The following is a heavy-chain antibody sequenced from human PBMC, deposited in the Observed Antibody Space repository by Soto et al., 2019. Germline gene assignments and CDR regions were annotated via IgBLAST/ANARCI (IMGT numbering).Heavy chain of an antibody. D-gene: IGHD3-16*01. Sequence: QVQLRESGPGLVTPSETLSVTCTVSGDSISSHYWSWIRQPPGKGLEWIGYIHSAGTTNYNASLKSRVTLSLDTSKNVFSMRLTSVTAADTAVYYCVMGEWERRSFDDWGQGTLVTVSS. CDR3: VMGEWERRSFDD. CDR1: GDSISSHY. CDR2: IHSAGTT. J-gene: IGHJ4*02. V-gene: IGHV4-59*08.